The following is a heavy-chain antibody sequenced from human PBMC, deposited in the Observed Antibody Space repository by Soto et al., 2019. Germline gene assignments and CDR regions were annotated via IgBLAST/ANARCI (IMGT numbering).Heavy chain of an antibody. CDR3: VCCQYDILTGYYYYYMDV. Sequence: ASVKVSCKASGGTFSSYTISWVRQAPGQGLEWMGRIIPILGIANYAQKFQGRVTITADKSTSTAYMELSSLRSEDTAVYYCVCCQYDILTGYYYYYMDVWGKGTTVTVSS. J-gene: IGHJ6*03. V-gene: IGHV1-69*02. CDR2: IIPILGIA. D-gene: IGHD3-9*01. CDR1: GGTFSSYT.